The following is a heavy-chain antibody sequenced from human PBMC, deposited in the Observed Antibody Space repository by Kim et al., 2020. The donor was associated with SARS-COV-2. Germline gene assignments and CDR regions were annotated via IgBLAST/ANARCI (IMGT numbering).Heavy chain of an antibody. CDR3: ARVMVRGVIITDGRDWFDP. CDR1: GGTFSSYA. J-gene: IGHJ5*02. CDR2: IIPIFGTA. Sequence: SVKVSCKASGGTFSSYAISWVRQAPGQGLEWMGGIIPIFGTANYAQKFQGRVTITADESTSTAYMELSSLRSEDTAVYYCARVMVRGVIITDGRDWFDPWGQGTLVTVSS. D-gene: IGHD3-10*01. V-gene: IGHV1-69*13.